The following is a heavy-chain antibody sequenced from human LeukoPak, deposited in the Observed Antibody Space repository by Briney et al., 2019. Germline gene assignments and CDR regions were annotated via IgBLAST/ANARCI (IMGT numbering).Heavy chain of an antibody. CDR3: GKFRAMRRYFDY. J-gene: IGHJ4*02. Sequence: PGGSLRLSCAASGFTFSSYAMSWVRQAPGKGLEWVSAISGSGGSTYYADSVKGRFAISRDNSKNTLYLQMNSLRAEDTAVYYCGKFRAMRRYFDYWAREPWSPSPQ. CDR1: GFTFSSYA. CDR2: ISGSGGST. V-gene: IGHV3-23*01.